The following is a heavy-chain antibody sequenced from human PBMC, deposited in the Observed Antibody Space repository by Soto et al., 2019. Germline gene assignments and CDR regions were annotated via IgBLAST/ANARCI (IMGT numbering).Heavy chain of an antibody. CDR2: ISYVGSNK. D-gene: IGHD6-19*01. J-gene: IGHJ4*02. Sequence: QVQLVESGGGVVQPRRSLRLSCAASGFTFSSYAMHWVRQAPGKGLEWVAVISYVGSNKYYADSVQGRFTISKDNSKNALMQQMNIRRDEDTAVYYLATPYSSGWVDDWGQGTLVTVSS. CDR1: GFTFSSYA. V-gene: IGHV3-30-3*01. CDR3: ATPYSSGWVDD.